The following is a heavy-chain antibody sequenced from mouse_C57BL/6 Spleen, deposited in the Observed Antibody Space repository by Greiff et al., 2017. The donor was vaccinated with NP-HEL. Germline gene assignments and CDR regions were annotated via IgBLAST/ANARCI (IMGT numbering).Heavy chain of an antibody. CDR3: ARFGGETGTGYFDY. V-gene: IGHV1-69*01. J-gene: IGHJ2*01. D-gene: IGHD4-1*01. CDR1: GYTFTSYW. CDR2: IDPSDSYT. Sequence: QVQLQQPGAELVMPGASVKLSCKASGYTFTSYWMHWVKQRPGQGLEWIGEIDPSDSYTNYNQKFKGKSTLTVDKSSSTAYMQLSSLTAEDSAVYYCARFGGETGTGYFDYWGQGTTLTVSS.